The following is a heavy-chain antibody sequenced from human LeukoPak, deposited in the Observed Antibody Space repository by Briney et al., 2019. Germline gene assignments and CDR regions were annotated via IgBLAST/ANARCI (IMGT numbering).Heavy chain of an antibody. V-gene: IGHV5-51*01. CDR3: ARHAYYYGSKTKPYFYYYIDV. CDR2: IYPGDSDT. CDR1: GYSFTSYW. Sequence: GASLKISCKGSGYSFTSYWIGWVRQMPGKGLEWMGIIYPGDSDTRYSPSFQGQVTISADKSINTAYLQWSSLKASDTAIYYCARHAYYYGSKTKPYFYYYIDVWGKGTTVTISS. D-gene: IGHD3-10*01. J-gene: IGHJ6*03.